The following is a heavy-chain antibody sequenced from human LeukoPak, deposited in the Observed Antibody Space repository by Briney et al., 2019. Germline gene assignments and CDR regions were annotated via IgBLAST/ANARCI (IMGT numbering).Heavy chain of an antibody. Sequence: SETLSLTCVVSGFSISSGYYWGWIRPPPGKGLEWIGNIQPSGTMFHNSSLNSRVTMSIDTSKNQFSLKLSSVTAADTAVYYCAREAERRVVNWGQGTLVTVSS. J-gene: IGHJ4*02. V-gene: IGHV4-38-2*02. CDR2: IQPSGTM. CDR1: GFSISSGYY. D-gene: IGHD1-1*01. CDR3: AREAERRVVN.